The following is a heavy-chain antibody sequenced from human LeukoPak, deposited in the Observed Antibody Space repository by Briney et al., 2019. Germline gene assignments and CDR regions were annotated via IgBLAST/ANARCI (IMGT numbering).Heavy chain of an antibody. CDR2: IRSKVYGGTT. D-gene: IGHD4-23*01. V-gene: IGHV3-49*04. Sequence: GGSLSLSCSSSGFTFGDYVMTWVRQAPGKGLEWVGFIRSKVYGGTTEYAASVKGRFIISRDDSKSIAYLQMNSLETEDTAVYYCNRDYGGFHYWGPGTLVTVSS. J-gene: IGHJ4*02. CDR3: NRDYGGFHY. CDR1: GFTFGDYV.